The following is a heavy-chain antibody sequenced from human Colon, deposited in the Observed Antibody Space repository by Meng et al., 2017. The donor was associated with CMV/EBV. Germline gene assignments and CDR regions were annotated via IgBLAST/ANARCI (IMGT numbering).Heavy chain of an antibody. D-gene: IGHD2-2*02. J-gene: IGHJ4*02. Sequence: GESLRISCAASGFTFSSYWMHWVRQAPREGLVWVSHINSDGSSTSYADSVKGRFTISRDNAKNILYLQMNSLGAEDTAVYYCARVREGPYCSTTNCYSGIDYWGQGTLVTVSS. CDR3: ARVREGPYCSTTNCYSGIDY. V-gene: IGHV3-74*01. CDR2: INSDGSST. CDR1: GFTFSSYW.